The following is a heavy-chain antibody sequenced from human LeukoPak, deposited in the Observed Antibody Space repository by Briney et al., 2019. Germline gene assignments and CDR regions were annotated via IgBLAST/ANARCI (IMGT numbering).Heavy chain of an antibody. Sequence: PSETLSLTCAVSGGSTSNSKWWTWVRHPPGEGLEGIGEVHDSGSTNYNPSLKSRVTISLDKSSNQLSLMLNSVTAADTAVYYCASRWELTGEPYWGQGTLVTVSS. D-gene: IGHD3-10*01. J-gene: IGHJ4*02. CDR1: GGSTSNSKW. CDR2: VHDSGST. CDR3: ASRWELTGEPY. V-gene: IGHV4-4*02.